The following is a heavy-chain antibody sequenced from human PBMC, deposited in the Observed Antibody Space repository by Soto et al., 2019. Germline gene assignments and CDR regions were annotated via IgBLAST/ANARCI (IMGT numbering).Heavy chain of an antibody. Sequence: GGSLRLSCAASGFTFSSYSMSWVRQAPGKILEWVSGIRGSGGSTYCAESVKGRFTISRDNSKNTLYLQMNNLRAEDTAVYYCAKDRGGCSSTSCPPRLFDYWGQGTLVTVSS. D-gene: IGHD2-2*01. J-gene: IGHJ4*02. V-gene: IGHV3-23*01. CDR3: AKDRGGCSSTSCPPRLFDY. CDR2: IRGSGGST. CDR1: GFTFSSYS.